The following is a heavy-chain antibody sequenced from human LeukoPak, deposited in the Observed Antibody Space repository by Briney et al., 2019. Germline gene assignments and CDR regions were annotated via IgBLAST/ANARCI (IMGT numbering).Heavy chain of an antibody. J-gene: IGHJ4*02. CDR1: GFTFSTYE. D-gene: IGHD3-10*01. Sequence: GGSLRLSCVPSGFTFSTYEMSWVRQAPGKGLEWVSYISSSGSNIYYADSVKGRVTISRDNAKNSLYLQMNSLRVEDTAVYYCARGRGWFGELTLARFDYWGQGTLVTVSS. CDR3: ARGRGWFGELTLARFDY. V-gene: IGHV3-48*03. CDR2: ISSSGSNI.